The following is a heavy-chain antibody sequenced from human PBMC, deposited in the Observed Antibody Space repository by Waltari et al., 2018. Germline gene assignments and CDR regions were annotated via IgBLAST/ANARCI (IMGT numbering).Heavy chain of an antibody. V-gene: IGHV1-8*01. D-gene: IGHD2-2*01. J-gene: IGHJ6*02. CDR3: ARAHQLLRGVYYYYYGMDV. Sequence: QVQLVQSVAEVKKPRASLKVSGKASGYTYTSYQNNALLTATGNGVERMGWMNPNGGNTGYAQKFQGRVTMTRKTSISTAYMELHSLRSEDTAVYYCARAHQLLRGVYYYYYGMDVWGQGTTVTVSS. CDR2: MNPNGGNT. CDR1: GYTYTSYQ.